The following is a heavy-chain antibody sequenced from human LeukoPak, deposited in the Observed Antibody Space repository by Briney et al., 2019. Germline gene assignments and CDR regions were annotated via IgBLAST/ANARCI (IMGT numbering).Heavy chain of an antibody. V-gene: IGHV3-9*01. D-gene: IGHD3-3*01. J-gene: IGHJ6*03. Sequence: GGSLRLSCAASGFTFDDYAMHWVRQAPGKGLEWVSSISYNSDTIAYADSVKGRFTVSRDNAKNTLYLQMNSLRAEDTAIYYCARGGGWDTIFRVVQYMDVWGKGTTVTVSS. CDR3: ARGGGWDTIFRVVQYMDV. CDR2: ISYNSDTI. CDR1: GFTFDDYA.